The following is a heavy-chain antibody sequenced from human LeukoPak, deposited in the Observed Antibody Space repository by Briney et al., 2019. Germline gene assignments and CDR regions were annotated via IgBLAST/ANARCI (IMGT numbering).Heavy chain of an antibody. J-gene: IGHJ4*02. Sequence: GESLKISCKGSGYSFTNYWIGWVRQMPGKGLEWMGIIYPGDSATTYSPSFQGQITISADKSISTAYLQWSSLKASDTAMYYCARSRDYDFWSGYYPFDYWGQGTLVTVSS. V-gene: IGHV5-51*01. D-gene: IGHD3-3*01. CDR2: IYPGDSAT. CDR1: GYSFTNYW. CDR3: ARSRDYDFWSGYYPFDY.